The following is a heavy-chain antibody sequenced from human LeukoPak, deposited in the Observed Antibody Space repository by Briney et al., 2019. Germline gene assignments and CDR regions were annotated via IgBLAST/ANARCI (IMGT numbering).Heavy chain of an antibody. J-gene: IGHJ4*01. Sequence: PGGSLRLSCAASGFTFSNHWMHWVHQVPGKGLVWVSRIDGGGSSTSYADSVKGRFSISRDNAKSTLYLQMNSLRAEDTAVYYCARGPGSSGGAYVGDYWGHGTLVTVSS. V-gene: IGHV3-74*01. CDR2: IDGGGSST. CDR1: GFTFSNHW. D-gene: IGHD3-22*01. CDR3: ARGPGSSGGAYVGDY.